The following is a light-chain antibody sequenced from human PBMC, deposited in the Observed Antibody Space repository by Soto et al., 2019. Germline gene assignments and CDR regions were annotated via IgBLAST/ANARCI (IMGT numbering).Light chain of an antibody. V-gene: IGKV3-20*01. J-gene: IGKJ2*01. CDR3: HQYGSSPDT. Sequence: EIVLTQSPGTLSLSPGDRVTLSCRASQSVSSNYLAWYHQKPGQAPRLLVYGASSRATGIPDRFSGSGSGTEFTLTITRLDPEDFAVYLCHQYGSSPDTFGQGTKLEIK. CDR1: QSVSSNY. CDR2: GAS.